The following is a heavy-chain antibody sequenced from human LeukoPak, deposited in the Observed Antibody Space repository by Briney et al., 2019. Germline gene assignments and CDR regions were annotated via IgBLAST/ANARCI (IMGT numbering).Heavy chain of an antibody. CDR3: ARSYYDILTGYYQAANYYYFMDV. Sequence: AASVKVSCKASGGTFSSYAICWVRQAPGQGGEWMGGIIPIFGTGDYAQKFQGRVTITADDSTSKAYMELSSLRSEDTAVYYCARSYYDILTGYYQAANYYYFMDVWGKGPTVTTSS. D-gene: IGHD3-9*01. V-gene: IGHV1-69*01. J-gene: IGHJ6*03. CDR1: GGTFSSYA. CDR2: IIPIFGTG.